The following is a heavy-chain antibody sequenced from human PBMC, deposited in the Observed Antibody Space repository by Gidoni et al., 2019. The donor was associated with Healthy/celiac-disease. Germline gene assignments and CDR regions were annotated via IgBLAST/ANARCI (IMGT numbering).Heavy chain of an antibody. CDR3: TRDRLWPLGYYYYYGVDV. J-gene: IGHJ6*02. CDR2: IRSKAYGGTT. CDR1: GFTFGDSA. D-gene: IGHD3-16*01. Sequence: EVQLVESGGGLVQPGRSLRLSCTASGFTFGDSAMSWFRQAPGKGLEWVGFIRSKAYGGTTEYAASVKGRFTISRDDSKSIAYLQMNSLKTEDTAVYYCTRDRLWPLGYYYYYGVDVWGQGTTVTVSS. V-gene: IGHV3-49*03.